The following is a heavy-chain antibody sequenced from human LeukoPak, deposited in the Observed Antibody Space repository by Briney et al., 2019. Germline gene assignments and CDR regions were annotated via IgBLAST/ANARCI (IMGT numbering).Heavy chain of an antibody. CDR1: GFIFSNYW. J-gene: IGHJ6*03. CDR2: INTDGSGK. Sequence: GGSLRLSCAASGFIFSNYWVHWVRQAPGKGPVWVSHINTDGSGKNYADSVKGRFTISRDNAKNTLYLQMDSLRAETTAVYYCVRVRGKYHMDVWGKGTTVTVSS. D-gene: IGHD3-10*01. CDR3: VRVRGKYHMDV. V-gene: IGHV3-74*01.